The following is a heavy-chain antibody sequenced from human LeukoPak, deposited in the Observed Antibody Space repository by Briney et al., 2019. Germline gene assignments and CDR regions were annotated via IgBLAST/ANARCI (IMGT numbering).Heavy chain of an antibody. D-gene: IGHD6-6*01. CDR3: ATRHEYSYPY. CDR2: IGGNGDTS. V-gene: IGHV3-64*02. J-gene: IGHJ4*02. Sequence: GGSLRLSCVASGFTFYNYDMHWLRQAPGKGLEYVSAIGGNGDTSYYADSVKGRFTISRDNSKHTVYLQLGSLRTEDMAVYYCATRHEYSYPYWGQGTLVTVSS. CDR1: GFTFYNYD.